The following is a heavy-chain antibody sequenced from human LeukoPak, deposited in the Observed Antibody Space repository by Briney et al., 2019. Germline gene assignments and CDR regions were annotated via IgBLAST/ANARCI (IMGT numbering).Heavy chain of an antibody. V-gene: IGHV3-74*01. CDR2: IKRDEKT. D-gene: IGHD3-22*01. CDR3: ARAQSEVGGYYPEYFRH. Sequence: PGGSLRLSCEASGFTFSRYWMHWVRHAPGKGLVWVSRIKRDEKTNYADSVKGRFTISRDNAKTTVSLQMDSLRGEHSGVYYCARAQSEVGGYYPEYFRHWGQGTLVTVSS. CDR1: GFTFSRYW. J-gene: IGHJ1*01.